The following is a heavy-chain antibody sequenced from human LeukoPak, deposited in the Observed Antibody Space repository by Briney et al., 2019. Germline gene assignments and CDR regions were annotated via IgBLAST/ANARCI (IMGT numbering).Heavy chain of an antibody. CDR3: ARTIAAAGKTYYFDY. Sequence: SRTLSLTCTVSGGSISSGGYYWSWIRQHPGKGLEWIGYIYYSGSTYYNPSLKSRVTISVDTSKNQFSLKLSSVTAADTAVYYCARTIAAAGKTYYFDYWGQGTLVTVSS. CDR1: GGSISSGGYY. CDR2: IYYSGST. J-gene: IGHJ4*02. V-gene: IGHV4-31*03. D-gene: IGHD6-13*01.